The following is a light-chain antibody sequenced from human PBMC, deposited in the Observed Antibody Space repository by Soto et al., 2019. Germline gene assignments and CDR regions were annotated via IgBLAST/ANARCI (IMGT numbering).Light chain of an antibody. CDR1: QSVSNY. CDR2: DAS. V-gene: IGKV3-11*01. CDR3: HLRSNWPT. Sequence: EIVLTQSPATLSLSPGERATLSCRASQSVSNYLAWYQQKPGQAPRLLIYDASNRSTGIPARFSGSGSGTDFTLTISRLEPEEFAVYYCHLRSNWPTFGAGTKVEIK. J-gene: IGKJ4*01.